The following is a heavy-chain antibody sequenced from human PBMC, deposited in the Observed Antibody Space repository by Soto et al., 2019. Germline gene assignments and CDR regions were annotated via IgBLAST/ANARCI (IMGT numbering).Heavy chain of an antibody. CDR3: ARPAEVSIAGALEH. Sequence: GASVKVSCKASGYTFTSYAMNWVRQAPGQGLEWMGWINTNTGNPTYAQGFTGRFVFSLDTSVSTAYLQICSLKAEDTAVYYCARPAEVSIAGALEHWGQGTPVTVS. V-gene: IGHV7-4-1*01. J-gene: IGHJ1*01. D-gene: IGHD1-26*01. CDR2: INTNTGNP. CDR1: GYTFTSYA.